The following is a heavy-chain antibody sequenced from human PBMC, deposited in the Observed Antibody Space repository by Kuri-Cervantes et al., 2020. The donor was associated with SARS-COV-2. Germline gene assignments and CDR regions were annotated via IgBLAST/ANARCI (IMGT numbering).Heavy chain of an antibody. D-gene: IGHD3-3*01. CDR2: ISGSGGST. CDR1: GFTFSSYA. Sequence: ETLSLTCVASGFTFSSYAMSWVRQAPGKGLEWVSAISGSGGSTYYADSVKGRFTISRDNSKNTLYLQMNSLRADDTAVYYCAKDQGDFWRGYPPGYYGMDVWGQGTTVTVSS. CDR3: AKDQGDFWRGYPPGYYGMDV. J-gene: IGHJ6*02. V-gene: IGHV3-23*01.